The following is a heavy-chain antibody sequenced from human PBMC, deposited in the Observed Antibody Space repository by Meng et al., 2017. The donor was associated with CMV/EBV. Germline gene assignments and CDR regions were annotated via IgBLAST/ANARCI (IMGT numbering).Heavy chain of an antibody. J-gene: IGHJ4*02. D-gene: IGHD3-16*02. V-gene: IGHV4-39*07. CDR3: ARVGGLRLGELSAPVDY. CDR2: IYYSGST. CDR1: ISSSSSY. Sequence: ISSSSSYSGWIRQPPGKGLEWIGSIYYSGSTYYTPSLKSRVTISVDTSKNQFSLKLSSVTAADTAVYYCARVGGLRLGELSAPVDYWGQGTLVTVSS.